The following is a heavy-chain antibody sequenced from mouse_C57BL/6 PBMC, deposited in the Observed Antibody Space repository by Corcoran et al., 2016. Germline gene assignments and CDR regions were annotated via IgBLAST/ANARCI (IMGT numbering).Heavy chain of an antibody. J-gene: IGHJ3*01. CDR1: GYTFTSYW. D-gene: IGHD1-1*01. CDR2: IYPGSGST. Sequence: QVQLQQPGAELVKPGASVKMSCKASGYTFTSYWITWVKQRPGQGLEWIGDIYPGSGSTNYNEKFKSKATLTVDTSSSTAYMQLSSLTSEDSAVYYCARSEVRDYGSSFAYWGQGTLVTVSA. CDR3: ARSEVRDYGSSFAY. V-gene: IGHV1-55*01.